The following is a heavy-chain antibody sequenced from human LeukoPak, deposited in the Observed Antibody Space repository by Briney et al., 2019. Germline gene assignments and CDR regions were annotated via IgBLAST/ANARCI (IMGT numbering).Heavy chain of an antibody. J-gene: IGHJ6*02. CDR1: GFTFSSYA. D-gene: IGHD1-26*01. CDR2: ISYDGSNK. CDR3: ARDLLLPAYYYYGMDV. V-gene: IGHV3-30-3*01. Sequence: GGSLRLSCAASGFTFSSYAMHWVRQAPGKGLEWVAVISYDGSNKYYADSVKGRFTISRDNSKNTLYLQMNSLRAEDTAVYYCARDLLLPAYYYYGMDVWGQGTTVTVSS.